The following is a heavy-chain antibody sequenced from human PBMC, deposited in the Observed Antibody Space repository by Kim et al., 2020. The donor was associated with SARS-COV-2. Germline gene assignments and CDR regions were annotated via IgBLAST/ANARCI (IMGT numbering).Heavy chain of an antibody. CDR2: IYYSGST. CDR1: GGSISSSSYY. Sequence: SETLSLTCTVSGGSISSSSYYWGWIRQPPGKGLEWIGSIYYSGSTYYNPSLKSRVTISVDTSKNQFSLQLISVTAADTAVYYCARHNRPDARHRIAARRGCFDPWGQGTLVTVSS. D-gene: IGHD6-6*01. CDR3: ARHNRPDARHRIAARRGCFDP. V-gene: IGHV4-39*01. J-gene: IGHJ5*02.